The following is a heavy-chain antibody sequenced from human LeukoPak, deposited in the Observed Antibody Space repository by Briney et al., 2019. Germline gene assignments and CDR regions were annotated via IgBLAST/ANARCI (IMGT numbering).Heavy chain of an antibody. D-gene: IGHD6-19*01. CDR3: AKGVAVASPYYFDY. CDR2: ISGSGSST. Sequence: GGSLRLSCAASGFTFSSYAMSWVRQAPGKGLEWVSPISGSGSSTYYTDSVKGRFTISRDNSKNTLYLQMNSLRAEDTAVYYCAKGVAVASPYYFDYWGQGTLVTVSS. CDR1: GFTFSSYA. J-gene: IGHJ4*02. V-gene: IGHV3-23*01.